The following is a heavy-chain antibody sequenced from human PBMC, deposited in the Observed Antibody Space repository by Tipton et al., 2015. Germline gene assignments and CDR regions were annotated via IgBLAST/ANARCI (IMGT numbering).Heavy chain of an antibody. CDR3: ARDSQPHYYDSSGYGTFDY. Sequence: VQLVQSGGGLIQPGGSLRLSCVASGFSVSANYMHWVRQAPGKGLEWVSVIYADGSTYYTDFVKGRFTISRDNSKNTLYLQMNSLRAEDTAVYYCARDSQPHYYDSSGYGTFDYWGQGTLVIVSS. J-gene: IGHJ4*02. CDR2: IYADGST. D-gene: IGHD3-22*01. CDR1: GFSVSANY. V-gene: IGHV3-53*01.